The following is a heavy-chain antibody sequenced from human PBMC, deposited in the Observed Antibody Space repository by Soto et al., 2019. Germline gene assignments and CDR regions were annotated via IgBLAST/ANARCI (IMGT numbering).Heavy chain of an antibody. CDR2: INYSGST. Sequence: QLQLQESGPGLVKTSETLSLTCTVSGGSISSSPYYWGWIRQPPGKGLEWIGSINYSGSTYYNPSLKSRLTLSVDTSKHQVSLRVTSVTAAVTALYYCSRRAPEGFDPWGQGTLVTVSS. CDR3: SRRAPEGFDP. J-gene: IGHJ5*02. CDR1: GGSISSSPYY. V-gene: IGHV4-39*01.